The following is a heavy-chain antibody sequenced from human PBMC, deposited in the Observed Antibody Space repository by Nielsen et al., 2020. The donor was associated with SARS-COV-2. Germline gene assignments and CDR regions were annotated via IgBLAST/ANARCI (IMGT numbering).Heavy chain of an antibody. D-gene: IGHD4-17*01. J-gene: IGHJ4*02. CDR1: GYRFSSYW. Sequence: KVSCKGFGYRFSSYWIGWVRQMPGKGLEWMGIIYPGDSDTRYSPSFEGQVTISADKSISTAYLQWSSLKASDTAMYYCARRMRGDYEFDYWGQGTLVTVSS. CDR3: ARRMRGDYEFDY. CDR2: IYPGDSDT. V-gene: IGHV5-51*01.